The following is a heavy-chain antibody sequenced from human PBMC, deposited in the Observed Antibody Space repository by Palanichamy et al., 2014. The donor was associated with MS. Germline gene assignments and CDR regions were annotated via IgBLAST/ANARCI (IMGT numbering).Heavy chain of an antibody. CDR1: GDSISDYY. CDR2: IHHTGTT. Sequence: QVQLQESGPGLVKPSETLSLTCTVSGDSISDYYWTWIRQPPGKGLQCIGYIHHTGTTNYNPSLKSRVTLSVDTSQNQFSLKLSSVTAADTAVYYCARRVTYYYETGGHYYDHWGQGPLVTVSS. V-gene: IGHV4-59*08. J-gene: IGHJ4*02. CDR3: ARRVTYYYETGGHYYDH. D-gene: IGHD3-22*01.